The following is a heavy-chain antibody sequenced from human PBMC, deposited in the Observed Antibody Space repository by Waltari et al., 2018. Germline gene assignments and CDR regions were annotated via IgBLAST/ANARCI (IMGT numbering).Heavy chain of an antibody. CDR2: INAGNGNT. J-gene: IGHJ4*02. CDR1: GYTFTSYA. CDR3: ARGLVGTYSSSPPDY. D-gene: IGHD6-13*01. V-gene: IGHV1-3*01. Sequence: QVQLVQTGAEVKKPGASVKVSCKASGYTFTSYAMHWVRQAPGQRLEWMGWINAGNGNTKYSQKFQGRVTITRDTSASTAYMELSSLRSEDTAVYYCARGLVGTYSSSPPDYWGQGTLVTVSS.